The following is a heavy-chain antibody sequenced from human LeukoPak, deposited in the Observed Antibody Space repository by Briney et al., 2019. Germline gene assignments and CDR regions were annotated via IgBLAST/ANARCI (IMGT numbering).Heavy chain of an antibody. J-gene: IGHJ6*04. Sequence: GGSLRLSCAASGFTFSSYGMHWVHQAPGKGLEWVAVIWYDGSNKYYADSVKGRFTISRDNSKNTLYLQMNSLRAEDTAVYYCARQGYYDILTGPQDYGMDVWGKGTTVTVSS. V-gene: IGHV3-33*01. CDR1: GFTFSSYG. CDR2: IWYDGSNK. D-gene: IGHD3-9*01. CDR3: ARQGYYDILTGPQDYGMDV.